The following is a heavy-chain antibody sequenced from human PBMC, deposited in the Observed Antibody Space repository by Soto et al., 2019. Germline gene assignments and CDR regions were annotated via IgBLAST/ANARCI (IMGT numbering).Heavy chain of an antibody. CDR2: ISAYNGNT. V-gene: IGHV1-18*01. CDR1: GYTFTSYG. Sequence: QVQLVQSGAEVKKPGASVKVSCKASGYTFTSYGISWVRQAPGQGLEWMGWISAYNGNTNYAQKLQGRVTMTTDTSTSTAYMELRSLRSDDTAVYYCARAPYDFWSGYYYYYYHMDVWGRGTTVTVSS. J-gene: IGHJ6*03. CDR3: ARAPYDFWSGYYYYYYHMDV. D-gene: IGHD3-3*01.